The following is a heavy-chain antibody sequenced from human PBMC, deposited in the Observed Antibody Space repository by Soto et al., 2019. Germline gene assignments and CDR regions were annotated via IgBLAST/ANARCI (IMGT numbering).Heavy chain of an antibody. CDR2: IYYSGST. CDR1: GGSISSYY. D-gene: IGHD6-13*01. CDR3: ARGYSSSWYWFDS. J-gene: IGHJ5*01. Sequence: SLTCTVSGGSISSYYWSWIRQPPGKGLEWIGDIYYSGSTNYNPSLKGRVTISLDTSKSQFSLKVSSVTAADTAVYYRARGYSSSWYWFDSWGQGTLVTVSS. V-gene: IGHV4-59*01.